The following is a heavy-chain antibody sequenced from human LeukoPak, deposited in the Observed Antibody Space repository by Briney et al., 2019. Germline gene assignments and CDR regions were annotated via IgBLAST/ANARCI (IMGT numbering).Heavy chain of an antibody. CDR1: GFTFSSYG. CDR2: IWYDGSNK. J-gene: IGHJ6*04. Sequence: PGRSLRLSCAASGFTFSSYGMHWVRQAPGKGLEWVAVIWYDGSNKYYADSVKGRFTIFRDNSKNTLYLQMNSLRAEDTAMYYCARDRYGSGSRYYYGMDVWGKGTTVTVSS. CDR3: ARDRYGSGSRYYYGMDV. D-gene: IGHD3-10*01. V-gene: IGHV3-33*01.